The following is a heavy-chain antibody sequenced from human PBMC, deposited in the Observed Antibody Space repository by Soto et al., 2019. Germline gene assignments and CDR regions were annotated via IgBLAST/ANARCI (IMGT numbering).Heavy chain of an antibody. CDR2: ISRDGNTK. J-gene: IGHJ4*02. V-gene: IGHV3-30*03. CDR1: GFTVSSYG. Sequence: QVQLVESGGGVVQPGRSLRLSCAVSGFTVSSYGMHWVRQAPGKGLEWVAVISRDGNTKYYADSVKGRFTISRDNSRNTLFLEMNSLRSDDMAVYHCTGEVASGYWGQGTLVTVSS. CDR3: TGEVASGY. D-gene: IGHD2-8*02.